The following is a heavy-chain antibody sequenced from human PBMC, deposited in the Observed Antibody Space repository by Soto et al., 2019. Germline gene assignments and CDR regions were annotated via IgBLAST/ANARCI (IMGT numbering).Heavy chain of an antibody. CDR2: ITTSSSYI. CDR3: ARESSTSYIRY. J-gene: IGHJ4*02. D-gene: IGHD2-2*01. V-gene: IGHV3-21*01. CDR1: GFTFSSYS. Sequence: EVQLVESGGGLVKPGGSLRLSCAASGFTFSSYSMNWVRQAPGKGLEWVSSITTSSSYIYYADSVKGRFTISRENAKNSLYLQMNSLRAEDTAIYYCARESSTSYIRYWGQGTLVTVSS.